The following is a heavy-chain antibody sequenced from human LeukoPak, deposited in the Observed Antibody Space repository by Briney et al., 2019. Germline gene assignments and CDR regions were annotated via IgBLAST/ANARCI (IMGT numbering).Heavy chain of an antibody. CDR2: ISSSSSSYI. CDR3: ARGQSIYDYVWGSYRYVLFDY. Sequence: GGSLRLSCAASGFTFSSYSMNWVRQAPGKGLEWVSSISSSSSSYIYYADSVKGRFTISRGNAKNSLYLQMNSLRAEDTAVYYCARGQSIYDYVWGSYRYVLFDYWGQGTLVTVSS. CDR1: GFTFSSYS. J-gene: IGHJ4*02. V-gene: IGHV3-21*01. D-gene: IGHD3-16*02.